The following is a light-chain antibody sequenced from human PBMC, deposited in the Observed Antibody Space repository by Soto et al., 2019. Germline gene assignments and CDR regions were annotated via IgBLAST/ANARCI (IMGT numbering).Light chain of an antibody. Sequence: QSALTQPASASGSPGQSVAISCTGTSSDVGAYNYVAWYQQHPGKVPKLMIYEVSKRPSGVPDRFSGSKSGNTAYLTVSGLQADDEADYYCSSYAGSDVFVFGTGTKVTVL. V-gene: IGLV2-8*01. CDR1: SSDVGAYNY. CDR3: SSYAGSDVFV. CDR2: EVS. J-gene: IGLJ1*01.